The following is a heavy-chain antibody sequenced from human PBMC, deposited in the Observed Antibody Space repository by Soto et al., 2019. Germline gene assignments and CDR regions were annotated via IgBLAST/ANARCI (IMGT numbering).Heavy chain of an antibody. Sequence: PGGSLRLSCAASGFSFSSYRMQWVRQAPARGLEWVASISSSSSYIYYADSVEGRFTISRDNAKNSLYLQMNSLRAEDTAVYYCARDYVTLYTSGWYSDYWGQGTLVTVSS. V-gene: IGHV3-21*01. J-gene: IGHJ4*02. CDR3: ARDYVTLYTSGWYSDY. D-gene: IGHD6-19*01. CDR1: GFSFSSYR. CDR2: ISSSSSYI.